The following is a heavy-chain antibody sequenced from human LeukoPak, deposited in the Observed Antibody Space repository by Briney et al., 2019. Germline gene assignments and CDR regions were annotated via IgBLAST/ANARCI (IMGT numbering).Heavy chain of an antibody. D-gene: IGHD6-13*01. CDR2: IYYTGTT. CDR1: GGSVKSGGCY. Sequence: PSQTLSLTCTVSGGSVKSGGCYWSWLRQHPGKGLEWIGNIYYTGTTYYNPSLNSRVSISLDVSRNQFSLNLTSVTAEDTAVYYCAKSPRGGSSWEPGDYWGQGTLVTVSS. J-gene: IGHJ4*02. V-gene: IGHV4-31*03. CDR3: AKSPRGGSSWEPGDY.